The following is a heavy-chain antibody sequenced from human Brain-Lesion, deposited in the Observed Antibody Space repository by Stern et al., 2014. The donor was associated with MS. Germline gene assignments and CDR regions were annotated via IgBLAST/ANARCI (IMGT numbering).Heavy chain of an antibody. Sequence: QVQLQESGPGLVKPSQTLSLSCTVSGGSISSGGYYWSWIRQPAGKGLEWIGRIFNSGSTSYNPSLKGRVTLSIDTAKNQFSLRLTPMTAADTAVYYCARGRVVPGFQYYATDVWGQGTTVIVSS. D-gene: IGHD2-2*01. CDR1: GGSISSGGYY. CDR3: ARGRVVPGFQYYATDV. V-gene: IGHV4-61*02. CDR2: IFNSGST. J-gene: IGHJ6*02.